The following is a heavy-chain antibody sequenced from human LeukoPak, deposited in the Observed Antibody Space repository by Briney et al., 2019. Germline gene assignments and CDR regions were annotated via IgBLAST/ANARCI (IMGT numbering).Heavy chain of an antibody. CDR2: INPSGGST. Sequence: ASVKVSCKASGYTFTSYDMHWVRQATGQGLEWMGIINPSGGSTSYAQKFQGRVTSTRDTSTSTVYMELSSLRSEDTTVYDCARADQDGEYGHLTFDYWGQGTLVTVSS. V-gene: IGHV1-46*01. CDR3: ARADQDGEYGHLTFDY. CDR1: GYTFTSYD. J-gene: IGHJ4*02. D-gene: IGHD4-17*01.